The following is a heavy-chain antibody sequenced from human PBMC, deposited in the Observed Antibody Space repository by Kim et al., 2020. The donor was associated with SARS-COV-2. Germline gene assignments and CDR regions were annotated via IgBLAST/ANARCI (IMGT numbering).Heavy chain of an antibody. CDR1: GFTFSSYG. Sequence: GGSLRLSCAASGFTFSSYGMHWVRQAPGKGLEWVAVIWYDGSNKYYADSVKGRFTISRDNSKNTLYLQMNSLRAEDTAVYYCARGKRGVTIFWKKGYYYGMDGWGQGTTVTVSS. CDR3: ARGKRGVTIFWKKGYYYGMDG. V-gene: IGHV3-33*01. D-gene: IGHD3-9*01. CDR2: IWYDGSNK. J-gene: IGHJ6*02.